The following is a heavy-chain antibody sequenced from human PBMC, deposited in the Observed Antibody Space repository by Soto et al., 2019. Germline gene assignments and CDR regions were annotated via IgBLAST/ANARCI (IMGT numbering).Heavy chain of an antibody. CDR3: AREGGDPTSIFDY. CDR2: IYYSGST. V-gene: IGHV4-31*03. Sequence: SETLSLTCTVSGGSISSGGYYWSWIRQHPGKGLEWIGYIYYSGSTYYNPSLKSRVTISVDTSKNQFSLKLSSVTAADTAVYYCAREGGDPTSIFDYWGQGTLVTVSS. J-gene: IGHJ4*02. D-gene: IGHD2-21*02. CDR1: GGSISSGGYY.